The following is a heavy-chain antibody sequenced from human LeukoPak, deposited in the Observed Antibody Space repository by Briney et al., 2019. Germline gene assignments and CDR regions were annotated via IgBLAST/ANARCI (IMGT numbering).Heavy chain of an antibody. CDR3: ATLMAHLDY. CDR2: INHNSGDT. D-gene: IGHD2-8*01. J-gene: IGHJ4*02. Sequence: GASVKVSCKASGYTFTGYYLHWVRQAPGQGLEWMGWINHNSGDTNYAQKFQGRVTMTRDTTISTAYMELSRLRSDDTAVFYCATLMAHLDYWGQGTLVTVSS. V-gene: IGHV1-2*02. CDR1: GYTFTGYY.